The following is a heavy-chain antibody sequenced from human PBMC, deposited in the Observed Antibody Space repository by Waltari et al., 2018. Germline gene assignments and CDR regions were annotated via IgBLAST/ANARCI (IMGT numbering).Heavy chain of an antibody. CDR1: GGSFSGYY. CDR2: INHSGST. V-gene: IGHV4-34*01. J-gene: IGHJ4*02. CDR3: ARMSPSYCSSTSCYYLDY. D-gene: IGHD2-2*01. Sequence: QVQLQQWGAGLLKPSETLSLTCAVYGGSFSGYYWSWIRQPPGKGLEWIGEINHSGSTNSNPSLKSRVTISVDTSKNQFSLKLSSVTAADTAVYYCARMSPSYCSSTSCYYLDYWGQGTLVTVSS.